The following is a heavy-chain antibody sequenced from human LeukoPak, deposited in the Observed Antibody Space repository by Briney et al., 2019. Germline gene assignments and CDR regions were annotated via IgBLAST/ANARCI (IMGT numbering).Heavy chain of an antibody. CDR1: GGSFSGYY. CDR2: INHSGST. CDR3: AMRDIVVVPAAIAPYNWFDP. Sequence: PSETLSLTCAVYGGSFSGYYWSWIRQPPGKGLEWIGEINHSGSTNYNPSLKSRVTISVDTSKNQFSLKLSSVTAADTAVYYCAMRDIVVVPAAIAPYNWFDPWGQGTLVTVSS. V-gene: IGHV4-34*01. J-gene: IGHJ5*02. D-gene: IGHD2-2*02.